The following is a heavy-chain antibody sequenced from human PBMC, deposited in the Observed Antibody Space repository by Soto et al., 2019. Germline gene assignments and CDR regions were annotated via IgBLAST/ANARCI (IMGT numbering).Heavy chain of an antibody. CDR2: IYWDDDK. CDR3: AHRLLAAAGFNWFDP. Sequence: SGPTLVNPTQTLTLTCTFSGFSLSTSGVGVGWIRQPPGKALEWLALIYWDDDKRYSPSLKSRLTITKDTSKNQVGLTMTNMDPVDTATYYCAHRLLAAAGFNWFDPWGQGTLVTVSS. J-gene: IGHJ5*02. V-gene: IGHV2-5*02. CDR1: GFSLSTSGVG. D-gene: IGHD6-13*01.